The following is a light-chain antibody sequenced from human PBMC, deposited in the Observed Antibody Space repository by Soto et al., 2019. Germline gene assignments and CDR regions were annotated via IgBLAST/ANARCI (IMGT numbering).Light chain of an antibody. CDR1: QSVTSNY. V-gene: IGKV3-20*01. CDR2: GIS. Sequence: EVVMTQSPATLAVSPGEGATLSCRASQSVTSNYLAWYQQKPGKAPRLXIHGISNRATGVPDRFSGSGSGTEFTLTISRLEPEDFAVYYCQQYTAWPLTFGQGTKVDI. J-gene: IGKJ1*01. CDR3: QQYTAWPLT.